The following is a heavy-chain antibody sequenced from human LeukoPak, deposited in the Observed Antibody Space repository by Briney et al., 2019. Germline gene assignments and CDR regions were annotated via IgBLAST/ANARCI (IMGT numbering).Heavy chain of an antibody. V-gene: IGHV4-30-4*01. CDR2: IYYSGST. Sequence: SSQTLSLTCTVSGGSISSGDYYWSWIRQPPGKGLEWIGYIYYSGSTYYNPSLKSRVTISVDTSKNQFSLKLSSVTAADTAVYYCAREGPINCSSTSCYTYYYYYYMDVWGKGTTVTASS. CDR3: AREGPINCSSTSCYTYYYYYYMDV. J-gene: IGHJ6*03. CDR1: GGSISSGDYY. D-gene: IGHD2-2*02.